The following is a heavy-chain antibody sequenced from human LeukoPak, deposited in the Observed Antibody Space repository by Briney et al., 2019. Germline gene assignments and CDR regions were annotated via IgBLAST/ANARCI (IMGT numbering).Heavy chain of an antibody. CDR3: ARHVDGDATRTWLDL. CDR2: IYYSGST. V-gene: IGHV4-39*07. Sequence: SETLSLTCTVSGGSISSSSYYWGWIRQPPGKGLEWIGSIYYSGSTYYNPSLKSRVTISVDTSKNQFSLKLSSVTAADTAVYYCARHVDGDATRTWLDLWGRGTLVTVSS. CDR1: GGSISSSSYY. D-gene: IGHD4-17*01. J-gene: IGHJ2*01.